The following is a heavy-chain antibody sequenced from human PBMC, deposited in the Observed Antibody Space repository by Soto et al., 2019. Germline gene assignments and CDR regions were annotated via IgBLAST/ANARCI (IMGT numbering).Heavy chain of an antibody. Sequence: QVQLQQWGAGLLKPSETLSLTCAVYGGSFSGYYWSWIRQPPGKGLEWIGEINHSGSTNYNPSLKSRITISVDTSKNQFSLKLSSVTAADTAVYYCARVMDIVLMVYITNAKYFDYWGQGTLVTVSS. V-gene: IGHV4-34*01. J-gene: IGHJ4*02. D-gene: IGHD2-8*01. CDR1: GGSFSGYY. CDR2: INHSGST. CDR3: ARVMDIVLMVYITNAKYFDY.